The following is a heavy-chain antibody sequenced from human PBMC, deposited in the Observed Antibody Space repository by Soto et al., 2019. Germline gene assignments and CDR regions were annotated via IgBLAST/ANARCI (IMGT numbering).Heavy chain of an antibody. CDR3: AHRPPSFYGGNLPPPFDY. D-gene: IGHD4-17*01. V-gene: IGHV2-5*02. CDR2: IYWDDDK. CDR1: GFSLSTSGVG. J-gene: IGHJ4*02. Sequence: QITLKESGPTLVKPTQTLTLTCTFSGFSLSTSGVGVGWIRQPPGKALEWLALIYWDDDKRYSPSLKSRLTITKDXXKXQXXLTNTHLDPVDTATYYCAHRPPSFYGGNLPPPFDYWGQGTLVTVSS.